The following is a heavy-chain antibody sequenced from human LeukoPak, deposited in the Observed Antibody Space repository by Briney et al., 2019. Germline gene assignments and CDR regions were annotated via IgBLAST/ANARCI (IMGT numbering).Heavy chain of an antibody. CDR2: IWPSDSDT. V-gene: IGHV5-51*01. J-gene: IGHJ3*02. Sequence: GESLKTSCKGSGYSFTSYWIGWVRQMPGKGLEWMGIIWPSDSDTRYSPSFQGQVTVSADKSISTAYLQWSSLKASDTAMYYCATYSSGWYYSFDIWGQGTMVTVSS. D-gene: IGHD6-19*01. CDR1: GYSFTSYW. CDR3: ATYSSGWYYSFDI.